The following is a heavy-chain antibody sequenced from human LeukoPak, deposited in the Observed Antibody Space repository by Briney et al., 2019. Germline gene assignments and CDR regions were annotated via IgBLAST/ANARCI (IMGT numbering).Heavy chain of an antibody. CDR3: ARQLLWFGEFDAFDI. D-gene: IGHD3-10*01. CDR1: GYSFTSYW. V-gene: IGHV5-51*01. CDR2: IYPGDSDT. Sequence: PGASLKISCKGSGYSFTSYWIGWVRQMPGKGLEWMGIIYPGDSDTRYSPSFQGQVTISADKSISTAYLQWSSLKASDTAMYYCARQLLWFGEFDAFDIWGQGTMVTVSS. J-gene: IGHJ3*02.